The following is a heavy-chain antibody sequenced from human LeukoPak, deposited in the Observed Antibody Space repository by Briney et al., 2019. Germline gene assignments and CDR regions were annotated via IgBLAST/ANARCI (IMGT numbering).Heavy chain of an antibody. Sequence: ASVTVSCKASGYTFTGYYMHWVRQAPGQGLEWMGWINPNSGGTNYAQKFQGRVTMTRDTSISTAYMELSRLRSDDTAVYYCARAVAVADPFDYWGQGTLVTVSS. CDR3: ARAVAVADPFDY. CDR1: GYTFTGYY. CDR2: INPNSGGT. D-gene: IGHD6-19*01. V-gene: IGHV1-2*02. J-gene: IGHJ4*02.